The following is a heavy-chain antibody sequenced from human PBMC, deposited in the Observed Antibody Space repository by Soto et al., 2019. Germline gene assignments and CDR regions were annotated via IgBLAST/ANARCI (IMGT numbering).Heavy chain of an antibody. Sequence: PGGSLRLSCAASGFTFSNAWMSWVRQAPGKGLEWVGRIKSKTDGGTTDYAAPVKGRFTISRDDSKNTLYLQMNSLKTEDTAVYYCTTDPLNWNYPYYYYGMDVWGQGTTVTVSS. CDR1: GFTFSNAW. CDR2: IKSKTDGGTT. CDR3: TTDPLNWNYPYYYYGMDV. J-gene: IGHJ6*02. V-gene: IGHV3-15*01. D-gene: IGHD1-7*01.